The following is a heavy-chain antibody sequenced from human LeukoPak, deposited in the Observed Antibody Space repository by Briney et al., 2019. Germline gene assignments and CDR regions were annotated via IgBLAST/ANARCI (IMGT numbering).Heavy chain of an antibody. CDR2: INRDGSEK. Sequence: PGGSLRLSCAASGFTFSNYWMTWVRQAPGKGLEWVANINRDGSEKYYVDSVKGRFTISRDNAKNSLYLQMNSLRAEDTAVYYCARESGLSLWDGDYYHYYYYGMDVWGQGTTVTVSS. J-gene: IGHJ6*02. D-gene: IGHD4-17*01. CDR3: ARESGLSLWDGDYYHYYYYGMDV. V-gene: IGHV3-7*03. CDR1: GFTFSNYW.